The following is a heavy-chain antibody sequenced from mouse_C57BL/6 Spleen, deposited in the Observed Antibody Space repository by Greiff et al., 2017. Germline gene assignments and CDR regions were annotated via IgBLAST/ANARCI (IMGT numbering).Heavy chain of an antibody. Sequence: EVQRVESGGGLVKPGGSLKLSCAASGFTFSSYAMSWVRQTPEKRLEWVATISDGGSYTYYPDNVKGRFTISRDNAKNNLYLQMSHLKSEDTAMYYCAREANWDPFYAMDYWGQGTSVTVSS. CDR1: GFTFSSYA. CDR2: ISDGGSYT. CDR3: AREANWDPFYAMDY. J-gene: IGHJ4*01. D-gene: IGHD4-1*01. V-gene: IGHV5-4*01.